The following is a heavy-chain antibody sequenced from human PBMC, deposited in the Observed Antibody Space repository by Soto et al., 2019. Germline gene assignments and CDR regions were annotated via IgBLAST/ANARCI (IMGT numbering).Heavy chain of an antibody. V-gene: IGHV1-69*01. J-gene: IGHJ6*02. CDR1: GGTFSRYS. CDR2: IVPIFGTT. Sequence: QVQLVQSGAEVKKPGSSVKVSCKISGGTFSRYSISWVRQAPGQGLAWMGGIVPIFGTTNYAQKFQDRVTITTDESATTAHMELSNLRSEDTAVYYCARPYEGGYSSNHHYYYALDVWGQGTAVTVSS. CDR3: ARPYEGGYSSNHHYYYALDV. D-gene: IGHD3-22*01.